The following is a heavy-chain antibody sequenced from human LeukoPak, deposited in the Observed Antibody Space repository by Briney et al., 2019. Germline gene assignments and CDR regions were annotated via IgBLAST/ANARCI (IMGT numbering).Heavy chain of an antibody. CDR1: GGSIRSGTDY. Sequence: ASETLSLTCTVSGGSIRSGTDYWRWIRQPAGKGLEWIGRIYMSGSTDYNPSFKSRVTMSVDTSKNQVSLKLRSVTAADTAVYYCARVVWGGDFHYSLDVWGKGTTVIVSS. V-gene: IGHV4-61*02. CDR2: IYMSGST. CDR3: ARVVWGGDFHYSLDV. J-gene: IGHJ6*03. D-gene: IGHD7-27*01.